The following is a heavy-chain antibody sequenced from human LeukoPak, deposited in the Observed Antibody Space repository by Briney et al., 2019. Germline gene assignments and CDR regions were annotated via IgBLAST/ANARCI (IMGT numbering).Heavy chain of an antibody. CDR3: ARGVGSTTQVDYYYGMDV. Sequence: PSETLSLTCTVSGGSISSSYWSWIRQPPGKGLEWIGDIFYSGSTNYNPSLKSRVTISVDTSKNQFSLNLTSATAADTAVYYCARGVGSTTQVDYYYGMDVWGQGTTVTVAS. J-gene: IGHJ6*02. V-gene: IGHV4-59*01. CDR2: IFYSGST. D-gene: IGHD2/OR15-2a*01. CDR1: GGSISSSY.